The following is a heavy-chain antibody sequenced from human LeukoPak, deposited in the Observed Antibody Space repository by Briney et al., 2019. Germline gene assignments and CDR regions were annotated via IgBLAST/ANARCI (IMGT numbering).Heavy chain of an antibody. CDR2: IIPIFGTA. J-gene: IGHJ5*02. V-gene: IGHV1-69*06. CDR3: AGKGVYGDYSWFDP. CDR1: GGTFSSYA. Sequence: ASVKVSCKASGGTFSSYAISWVRQAPGQGLEWMGGIIPIFGTANYAQKFQGRVTITADKSTSTAYMELSSLRSEDTAVYYCAGKGVYGDYSWFDPWGQGTLVTVSS. D-gene: IGHD4-17*01.